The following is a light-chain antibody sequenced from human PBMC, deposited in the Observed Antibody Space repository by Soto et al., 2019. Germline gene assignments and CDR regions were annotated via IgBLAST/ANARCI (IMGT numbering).Light chain of an antibody. CDR2: GAA. V-gene: IGKV1-5*01. CDR1: QSVSGW. CDR3: LQYNSYPRT. Sequence: DIQMTQSPSTLSASVGDTVTVTCRASQSVSGWLAWYQQKPGEAPRRLIFGAAALQSGVPSRFSGSGSGTEFTLTISSLQPEDFATYYCLQYNSYPRTFGQGTKVDIK. J-gene: IGKJ1*01.